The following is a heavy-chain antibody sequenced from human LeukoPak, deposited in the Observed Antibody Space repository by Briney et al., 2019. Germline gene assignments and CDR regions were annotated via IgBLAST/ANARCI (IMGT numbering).Heavy chain of an antibody. CDR3: ARDGPYSSSGHFDY. CDR2: INHSGST. Sequence: PSETLSLTCAVYGGSFSGYYWSWIRQPPGKGLEWIGEINHSGSTNYNPSLKSRVPISVDTSKNQFSLKLSSVTAADTAVYYCARDGPYSSSGHFDYWGQGTLVTVSS. J-gene: IGHJ4*02. V-gene: IGHV4-34*01. D-gene: IGHD6-6*01. CDR1: GGSFSGYY.